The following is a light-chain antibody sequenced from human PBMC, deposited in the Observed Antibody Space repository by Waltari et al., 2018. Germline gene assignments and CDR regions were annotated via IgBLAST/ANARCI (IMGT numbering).Light chain of an antibody. J-gene: IGLJ1*01. CDR2: QDT. CDR1: KLADKY. CDR3: QTWDDTTV. V-gene: IGLV3-1*01. Sequence: SYELTQPPSVSVSPGQTATIYCSATKLADKYVSWYQQKTGQPPVLVMYQDTKRPSGIPERFSGSNSGNTATLIISETQALDEAVYYCQTWDDTTVFGGGTTVSVL.